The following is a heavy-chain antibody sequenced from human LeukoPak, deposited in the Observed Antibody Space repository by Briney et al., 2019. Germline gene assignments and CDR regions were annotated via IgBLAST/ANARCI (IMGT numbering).Heavy chain of an antibody. D-gene: IGHD7-27*01. CDR2: ILNDGSNQ. CDR3: ARDGVNWGIDL. CDR1: GLTFRLYG. J-gene: IGHJ5*02. V-gene: IGHV3-33*01. Sequence: GGSLRLSCAASGLTFRLYGMHWVRQAPGKGLEWEAVILNDGSNQYYADSVKGRFTVSRDNSKNTVFLQVNSLRADDTAVYYCARDGVNWGIDLWGQGTLVIVSS.